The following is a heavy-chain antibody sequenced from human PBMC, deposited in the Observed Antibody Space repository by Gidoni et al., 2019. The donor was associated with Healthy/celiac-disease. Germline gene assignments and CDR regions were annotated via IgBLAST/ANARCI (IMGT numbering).Heavy chain of an antibody. CDR3: AREVNGSGSYYYFDY. V-gene: IGHV3-66*01. D-gene: IGHD3-10*01. CDR2: MYSGGST. Sequence: EVQLVESGGGLVQPGGSLRLSCAASGFTVSSNYMSWVRQAPGKGLAWVSVMYSGGSTYYADSVKGRFTISRDNSKNTLYLQMNSLRAEDTAVYYCAREVNGSGSYYYFDYWGQGTLVTVSS. J-gene: IGHJ4*02. CDR1: GFTVSSNY.